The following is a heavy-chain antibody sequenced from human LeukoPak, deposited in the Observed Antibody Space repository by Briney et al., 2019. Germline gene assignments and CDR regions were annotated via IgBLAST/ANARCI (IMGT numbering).Heavy chain of an antibody. CDR3: AREKVRGVITDNFDY. Sequence: GASVKVSCKASGYTFTGYYIHWVRQAPGQGLEWMGWIKPNSGGTNYGQKFQGRVTMTRDTSISTAYLELSRLRSDDTAVYYCAREKVRGVITDNFDYWGQGTLVTVSS. CDR2: IKPNSGGT. J-gene: IGHJ4*02. CDR1: GYTFTGYY. V-gene: IGHV1-2*02. D-gene: IGHD3-10*01.